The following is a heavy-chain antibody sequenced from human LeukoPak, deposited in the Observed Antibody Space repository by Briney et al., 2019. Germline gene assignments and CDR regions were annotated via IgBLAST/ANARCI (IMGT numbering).Heavy chain of an antibody. CDR1: GGSISSGGYY. Sequence: SETLSLTCTVSGGSISSGGYYWSWIRQHPGKGLEWIGYIYYSGSTYYNPSLKSRVTISVDTSKNQFSLKLSSATAADTAVYYCARDSGSYSSPDAFDIWGQGTMVTVSS. CDR2: IYYSGST. J-gene: IGHJ3*02. CDR3: ARDSGSYSSPDAFDI. D-gene: IGHD1-26*01. V-gene: IGHV4-31*03.